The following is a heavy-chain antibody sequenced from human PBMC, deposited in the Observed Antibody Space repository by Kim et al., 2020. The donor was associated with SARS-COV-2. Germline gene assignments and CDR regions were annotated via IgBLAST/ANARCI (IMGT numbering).Heavy chain of an antibody. J-gene: IGHJ1*01. CDR3: AKGPVGATKLVGYFQH. Sequence: GGSLRLSCAASGFTFSSYGMHWVRQAPGKGLEWVAVIWYDGSNKYYADSVKGRFTISRDNSKNTLYLQMNSLRAEDTAVYYCAKGPVGATKLVGYFQHWGQGTLVTVSS. CDR2: IWYDGSNK. V-gene: IGHV3-33*06. CDR1: GFTFSSYG. D-gene: IGHD1-26*01.